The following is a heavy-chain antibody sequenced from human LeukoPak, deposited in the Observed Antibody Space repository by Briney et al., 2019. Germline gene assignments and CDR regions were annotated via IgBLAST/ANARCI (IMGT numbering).Heavy chain of an antibody. J-gene: IGHJ4*02. CDR3: ARESPPTIAAAGVFDY. Sequence: GASVKVSCKASGGTFSSYAISWVRQAPGQGLEWMGGIIPIFGTANYAQKFQGRVTITADESTSTAYMELSSLRSEDTAVYYCARESPPTIAAAGVFDYWGQGTLVTVSS. D-gene: IGHD6-13*01. V-gene: IGHV1-69*13. CDR2: IIPIFGTA. CDR1: GGTFSSYA.